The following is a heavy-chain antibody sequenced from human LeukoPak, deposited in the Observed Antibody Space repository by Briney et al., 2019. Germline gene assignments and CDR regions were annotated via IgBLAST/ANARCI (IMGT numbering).Heavy chain of an antibody. CDR1: GYTFTSYD. J-gene: IGHJ3*02. CDR3: ARSPMRRDILTGPAFDI. Sequence: ASVKVSRKASGYTFTSYDINWVRQATGQGLEWMGWMNPNSGNTGYAQKFQGRVTMTRNTSISTAYMELSSLRSEDTAVYYCARSPMRRDILTGPAFDIWGQGTMVTVSS. D-gene: IGHD3-9*01. V-gene: IGHV1-8*01. CDR2: MNPNSGNT.